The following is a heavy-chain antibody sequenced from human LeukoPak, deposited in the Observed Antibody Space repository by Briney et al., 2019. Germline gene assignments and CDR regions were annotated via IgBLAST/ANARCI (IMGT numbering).Heavy chain of an antibody. V-gene: IGHV4-34*01. CDR2: VNHSGST. D-gene: IGHD3-10*01. Sequence: PSETLSLTCAVYGGSFSGYYWSWLRLPPGKGLEGIGEVNHSGSTNYHPSLKSRVTISVDTSKNQFSLKLSSVTAADTAVYYCARGRGMVRGVIITYFDYWGQGTLVTVSS. CDR3: ARGRGMVRGVIITYFDY. J-gene: IGHJ4*02. CDR1: GGSFSGYY.